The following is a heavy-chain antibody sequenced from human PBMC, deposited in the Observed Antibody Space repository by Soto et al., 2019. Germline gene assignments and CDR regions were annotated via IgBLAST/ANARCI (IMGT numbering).Heavy chain of an antibody. CDR1: GGSISSYY. CDR3: ARGSPDFWSGYGYYYYDMDV. V-gene: IGHV4-59*01. CDR2: IYYSGST. D-gene: IGHD3-3*01. J-gene: IGHJ6*02. Sequence: SETLSLTCTVSGGSISSYYWSWIRQPPGKGLEWIGYIYYSGSTNYNPSLKSRVTISVDTSKDQFSLKLSSVTAADTAVYYCARGSPDFWSGYGYYYYDMDVWGQGTTVTVSS.